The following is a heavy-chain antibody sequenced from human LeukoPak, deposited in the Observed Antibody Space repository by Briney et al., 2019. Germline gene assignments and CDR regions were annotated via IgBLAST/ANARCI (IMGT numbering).Heavy chain of an antibody. V-gene: IGHV3-23*01. CDR1: GFAFSSYA. D-gene: IGHD4-17*01. CDR2: LSGRAT. CDR3: ARDPNGDYIGAFEI. J-gene: IGHJ3*02. Sequence: GGSLRLSCAASGFAFSSYAMMWLRQAPGKGLEWVSALSGRATLYAESVKGRFTISRDNSKNTLYLQMSSLRVEDTAVYYCARDPNGDYIGAFEIWGQGTMATVSS.